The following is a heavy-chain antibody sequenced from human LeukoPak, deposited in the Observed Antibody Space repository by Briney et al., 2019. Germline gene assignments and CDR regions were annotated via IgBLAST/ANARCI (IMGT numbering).Heavy chain of an antibody. V-gene: IGHV3-7*01. CDR2: IKYDGSEE. D-gene: IGHD1/OR15-1a*01. Sequence: GGSLRLSCAASGFTFSSYAMSWVRQAPGKGLEWVAKIKYDGSEEGYEASVEGRFTISRDNAKQSVYLQMNSLRVEDTAVYYCAARNNLNYWGQGTLVTVSS. CDR1: GFTFSSYA. CDR3: AARNNLNY. J-gene: IGHJ4*02.